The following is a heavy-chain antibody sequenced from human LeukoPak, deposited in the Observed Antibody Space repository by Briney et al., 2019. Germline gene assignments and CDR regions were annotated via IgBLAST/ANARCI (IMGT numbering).Heavy chain of an antibody. J-gene: IGHJ6*02. CDR1: GFTFSSYS. Sequence: GGSLRLSCAASGFTFSSYSMNWVRQAPGKGLEWVSYISSSSSYTNYADSVKGRFTSSRDNAKNSLYLQMNSLRAEDTAVYYCARVSIAVAGTTYYYGMDVWGQGTTVTVSS. CDR2: ISSSSSYT. CDR3: ARVSIAVAGTTYYYGMDV. D-gene: IGHD6-19*01. V-gene: IGHV3-21*05.